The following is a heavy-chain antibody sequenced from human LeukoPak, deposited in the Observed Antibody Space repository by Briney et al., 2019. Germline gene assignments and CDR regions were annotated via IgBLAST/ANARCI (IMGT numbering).Heavy chain of an antibody. CDR2: ISSSSSYI. D-gene: IGHD1-26*01. CDR3: ARAQVGAPTDL. V-gene: IGHV3-21*01. J-gene: IGHJ5*02. Sequence: GGSLRLSCAASGFTFSSYSMNWVRQAPGKGLEWVSSISSSSSYIYYADSVKGRFTISRDNAKNSLYLQMNSPRAEDTAVYYCARAQVGAPTDLWGQGTLVTVSS. CDR1: GFTFSSYS.